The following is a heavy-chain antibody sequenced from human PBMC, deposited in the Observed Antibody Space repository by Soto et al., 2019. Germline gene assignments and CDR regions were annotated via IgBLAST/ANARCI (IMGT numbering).Heavy chain of an antibody. J-gene: IGHJ2*01. V-gene: IGHV5-51*03. Sequence: EVQLVQSGAEVKKPGESLKISCKASGYSFTNYWIGWVRQMPGKGLEWMGIIYPGDSDTRYSPSFQGQVTISADKSIGAAYLQWSSLKASDTAMYYCARRELSNWYFDLWGRGTLLTVSS. CDR2: IYPGDSDT. D-gene: IGHD3-16*02. CDR3: ARRELSNWYFDL. CDR1: GYSFTNYW.